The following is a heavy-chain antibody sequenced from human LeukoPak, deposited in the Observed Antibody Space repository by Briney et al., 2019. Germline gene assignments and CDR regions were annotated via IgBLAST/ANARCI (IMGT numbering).Heavy chain of an antibody. CDR2: IFHAGIT. J-gene: IGHJ4*02. Sequence: SGTLSLTCAVSGASISGSNWWSWARQPPGKGLEWIGEIFHAGITNYNPSLTSRVTISVDNSRNQFSLKLTSVTAADTAVYYCARDRARSFLPDYWGQGTLVTVSS. CDR3: ARDRARSFLPDY. V-gene: IGHV4-4*02. CDR1: GASISGSNW. D-gene: IGHD3-10*01.